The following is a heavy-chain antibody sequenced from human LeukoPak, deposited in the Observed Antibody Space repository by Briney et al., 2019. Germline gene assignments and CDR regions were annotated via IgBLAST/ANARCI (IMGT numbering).Heavy chain of an antibody. D-gene: IGHD6-13*01. Sequence: ASVKVSCKASGYTFTGYYIHWVRQAPGQGLEWMGWINPNSGGTNYAQNFQGRVTMTRDTSISTAYMELSRLKSDDTAIYYRARDFSSRFVEYFQHWGQGTLVTVSS. V-gene: IGHV1-2*02. CDR2: INPNSGGT. CDR3: ARDFSSRFVEYFQH. J-gene: IGHJ1*01. CDR1: GYTFTGYY.